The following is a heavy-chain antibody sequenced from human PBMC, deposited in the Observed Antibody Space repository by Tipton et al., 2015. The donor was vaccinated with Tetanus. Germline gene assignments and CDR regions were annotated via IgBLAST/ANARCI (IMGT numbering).Heavy chain of an antibody. CDR1: GGSITSYF. Sequence: VKPSGTLSLTCNVSGGSITSYFWSWIRQAPGKGLEWIGYIYSSGSTNYNPSLKSRVTMSVDTARNQISLKLTSVSAADTAVYYCARAAIQLFDQWGQGTLVTVSS. CDR2: IYSSGST. V-gene: IGHV4-59*01. CDR3: ARAAIQLFDQ. D-gene: IGHD5-18*01. J-gene: IGHJ4*02.